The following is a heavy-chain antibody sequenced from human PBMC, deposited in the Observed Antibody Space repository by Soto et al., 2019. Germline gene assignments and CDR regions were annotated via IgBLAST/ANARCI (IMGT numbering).Heavy chain of an antibody. J-gene: IGHJ6*02. CDR1: GFIFSNYY. V-gene: IGHV3-11*01. CDR2: ISSSGSTT. D-gene: IGHD6-19*01. Sequence: QVQLVESGGGLVKFGGSLRLSCAASGFIFSNYYLTWIRQAPGRGLEWISYISSSGSTTDYADSVKGRFTISRDNSKNSLYLQMDFLRADHTAVYYCAKGVAVAGYVYGLDVWGQGTTVCVSS. CDR3: AKGVAVAGYVYGLDV.